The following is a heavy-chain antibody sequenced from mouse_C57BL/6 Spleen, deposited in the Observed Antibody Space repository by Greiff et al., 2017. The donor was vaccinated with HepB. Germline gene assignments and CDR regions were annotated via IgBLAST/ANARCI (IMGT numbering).Heavy chain of an antibody. CDR2: IDPSDSYT. J-gene: IGHJ3*01. Sequence: QVQLQQPGAELVMPGASVKLSCKASGYTFTSYWMHWVKQRPGQGLEWIGEIDPSDSYTNYNQKFKGKSTLTVDKSSSTAYMQLSSLTSEDSAVYYCARYGNRAWFAYWGQGTLVTVSA. D-gene: IGHD2-1*01. CDR1: GYTFTSYW. V-gene: IGHV1-69*01. CDR3: ARYGNRAWFAY.